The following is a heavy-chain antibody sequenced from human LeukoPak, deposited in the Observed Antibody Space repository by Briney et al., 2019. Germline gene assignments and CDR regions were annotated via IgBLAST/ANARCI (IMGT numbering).Heavy chain of an antibody. CDR2: INHSGST. D-gene: IGHD3-10*01. Sequence: PSETLSLTCAVYGGSFSGYYWSRIRQPPGKGLEWIGEINHSGSTNYNPSLKSRVTISVDTSKNQFSLKLSSVTAADTAVYYCARGLSLGGMVRGVTRKYYFDYWGQGTLVTVSS. CDR3: ARGLSLGGMVRGVTRKYYFDY. CDR1: GGSFSGYY. V-gene: IGHV4-34*01. J-gene: IGHJ4*02.